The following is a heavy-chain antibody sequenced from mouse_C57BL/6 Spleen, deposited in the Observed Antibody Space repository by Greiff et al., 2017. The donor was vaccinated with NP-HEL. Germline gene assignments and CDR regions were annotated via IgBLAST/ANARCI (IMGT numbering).Heavy chain of an antibody. D-gene: IGHD1-1*01. CDR2: IYPGDGST. CDR3: ARSAVGAMDD. Sequence: VQLQQSGPELVKPGASVKLSCKASGYTFTSYDINWVKQRPGQGLEWIGWIYPGDGSTKYNEKFKGKATLTVDTSSSTAYMELHSLTSEDYAVEFWARSAVGAMDDWGQGTSVTVSS. V-gene: IGHV1-85*01. J-gene: IGHJ4*01. CDR1: GYTFTSYD.